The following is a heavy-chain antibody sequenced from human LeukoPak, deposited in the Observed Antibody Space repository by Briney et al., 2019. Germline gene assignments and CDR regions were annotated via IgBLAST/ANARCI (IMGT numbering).Heavy chain of an antibody. CDR2: ISYSGSA. V-gene: IGHV4-34*01. Sequence: SETLSLTCAVNGGSFSGYYWNWIRQPPGKGLEWIGSISYSGSAYYNSSLKSRVTISVDTSKNQFSLNLNSVTAADTAVYYCARGYYNILTGYYFDYWGQGTLVTVSS. D-gene: IGHD3-9*01. J-gene: IGHJ4*02. CDR3: ARGYYNILTGYYFDY. CDR1: GGSFSGYY.